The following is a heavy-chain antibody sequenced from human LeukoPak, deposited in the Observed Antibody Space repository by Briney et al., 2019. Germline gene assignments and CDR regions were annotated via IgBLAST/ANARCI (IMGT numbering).Heavy chain of an antibody. CDR2: IIPIFGTA. J-gene: IGHJ3*02. V-gene: IGHV1-69*05. CDR3: ARTPRRDGYKKRDAFDI. CDR1: GGTFSSYA. D-gene: IGHD5-24*01. Sequence: ASVKVSCKASGGTFSSYAISWVRQAPGQGLEWMGRIIPIFGTANYAQKFQGGVTITTDESTSTAYMELSSLRSEDTAVYYCARTPRRDGYKKRDAFDIWGQGTMVTVSS.